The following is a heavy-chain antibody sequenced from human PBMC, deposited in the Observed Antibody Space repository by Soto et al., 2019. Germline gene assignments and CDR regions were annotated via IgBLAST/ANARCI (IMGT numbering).Heavy chain of an antibody. J-gene: IGHJ3*02. CDR2: INHSGST. Sequence: SETLSLSCAVSGGTFSAYFWSWIRQPPGKGLEWIGEINHSGSTKYNPSLKSRLTMSVDTSKNQFSLHLSSVTAADTAVYFCAPLGVWGSYRHYVTDIWGRGTLVTVSS. CDR3: APLGVWGSYRHYVTDI. CDR1: GGTFSAYF. D-gene: IGHD3-16*02. V-gene: IGHV4-34*08.